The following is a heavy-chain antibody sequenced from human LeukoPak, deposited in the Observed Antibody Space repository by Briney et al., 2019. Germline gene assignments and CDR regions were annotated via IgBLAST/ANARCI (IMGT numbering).Heavy chain of an antibody. V-gene: IGHV4-4*02. CDR1: GGSISSSNW. J-gene: IGHJ4*02. D-gene: IGHD3-22*01. CDR3: ARDSSTDYYDSSGYYY. Sequence: PSGTLSLTCAVSGGSISSSNWWSWVRQPPGKGLEWIGEIYHSGSTNYNPSLKSRVTISVDKSKNQFSLKLSSVTAADTAVYYCARDSSTDYYDSSGYYYWGQGTLVTVSS. CDR2: IYHSGST.